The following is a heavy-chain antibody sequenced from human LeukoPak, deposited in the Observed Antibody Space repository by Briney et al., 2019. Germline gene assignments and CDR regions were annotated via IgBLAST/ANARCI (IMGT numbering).Heavy chain of an antibody. Sequence: ASVKVSCKVSGYTLTELSMHWVRQAPGKGLEWMGGFDPEDGETIYAQKFQGRVTMTEDTSTDTAYMELSSLRSEDTAVYYCATVGHSTRGVIVGHYARARWMYAFDIWGQGTMVTVSS. V-gene: IGHV1-24*01. CDR2: FDPEDGET. J-gene: IGHJ3*02. CDR3: ATVGHSTRGVIVGHYARARWMYAFDI. CDR1: GYTLTELS. D-gene: IGHD3-10*01.